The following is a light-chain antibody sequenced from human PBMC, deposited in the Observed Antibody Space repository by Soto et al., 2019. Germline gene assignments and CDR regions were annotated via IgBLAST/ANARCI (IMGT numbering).Light chain of an antibody. V-gene: IGKV1-33*01. CDR3: QQYVNLVT. CDR2: DAS. Sequence: DIQMTQSPSSLSASVGDRVTITCQARQDISNRLNWYQQKPGKAPKLLINDASNLEAGVPSRFSGSGSGTDFTFTISSLQPEDIATYYCQQYVNLVTFGGGTKLEIK. CDR1: QDISNR. J-gene: IGKJ4*01.